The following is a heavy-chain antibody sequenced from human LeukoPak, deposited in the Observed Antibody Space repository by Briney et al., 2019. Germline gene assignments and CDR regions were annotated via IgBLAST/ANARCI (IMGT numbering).Heavy chain of an antibody. D-gene: IGHD6-13*01. CDR3: AIGLNGYSSSWERLDY. CDR2: IKQDGSEK. Sequence: GGSLRLSCAASGFTFTSYAMSWVRQAPGKGLEWVANIKQDGSEKYYVDSVKGRFTISRDNAKNSLYLQMNSLRAEDTAVYYCAIGLNGYSSSWERLDYWGQGTLVTVSS. V-gene: IGHV3-7*01. CDR1: GFTFTSYA. J-gene: IGHJ4*02.